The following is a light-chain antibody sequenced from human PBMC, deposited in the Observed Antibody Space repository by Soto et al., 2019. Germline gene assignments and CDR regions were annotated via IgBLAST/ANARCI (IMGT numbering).Light chain of an antibody. V-gene: IGKV3-20*01. CDR3: QQYGSSPPIT. J-gene: IGKJ5*01. Sequence: EVLLTQSKSTLSLSPGERATLSCRASQGVSSSYLAWYQQKPGQAPRLLIYGASSRATGIPDRFSGSGSGTDFTLTISRLEPEDFAVYYCQQYGSSPPITFGQGTRLEIK. CDR2: GAS. CDR1: QGVSSSY.